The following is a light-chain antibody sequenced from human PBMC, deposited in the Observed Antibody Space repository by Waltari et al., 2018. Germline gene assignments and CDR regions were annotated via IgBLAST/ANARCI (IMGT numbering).Light chain of an antibody. CDR2: WAS. CDR3: HQYHSNPYT. J-gene: IGKJ2*01. Sequence: DIVMTQSPDSLAVSLGERGTINCKPSQRVLYNTNNKNYLAWYQQGAGQPPRLIFYWASTRESGVPDRFSGSGSGRDFTLTISSLQAEDVAVYYCHQYHSNPYTFGQGTKLEIK. V-gene: IGKV4-1*01. CDR1: QRVLYNTNNKNY.